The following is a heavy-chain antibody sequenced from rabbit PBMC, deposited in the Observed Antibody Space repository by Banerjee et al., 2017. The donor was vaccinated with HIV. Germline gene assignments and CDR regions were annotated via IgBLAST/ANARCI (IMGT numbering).Heavy chain of an antibody. Sequence: QEQLVESGGGLVQPGTSLTLTCTASGFAFSSGYDMCWVRQAPGKGLEWIGCIYTSNGKTYYASWAKGRLTISKTSSTTVTLQMTSLTVADTATYFCARDAGSGAYIDGYFNLWGPGTLVTVS. CDR3: ARDAGSGAYIDGYFNL. V-gene: IGHV1S45*01. CDR1: GFAFSSGYD. D-gene: IGHD8-1*01. J-gene: IGHJ4*01. CDR2: IYTSNGKT.